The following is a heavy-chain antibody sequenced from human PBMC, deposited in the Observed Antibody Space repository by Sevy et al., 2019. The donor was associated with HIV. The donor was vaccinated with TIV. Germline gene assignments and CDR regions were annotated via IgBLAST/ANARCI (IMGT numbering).Heavy chain of an antibody. J-gene: IGHJ4*01. D-gene: IGHD6-13*01. CDR2: ISGSGGST. CDR3: AKDREGERQLEYLVF. Sequence: GGSLRLSCAASGFTFSSYAMSWVRQAPGKGLEWVSAISGSGGSTYYADSVKGRFTISRDNSKNTLYLQMDSLRAEDTAVYFWAKDREGERQLEYLVFWGQGTLVTVSS. CDR1: GFTFSSYA. V-gene: IGHV3-23*01.